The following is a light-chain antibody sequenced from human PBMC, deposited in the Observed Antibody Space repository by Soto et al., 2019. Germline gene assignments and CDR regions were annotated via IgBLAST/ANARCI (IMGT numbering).Light chain of an antibody. CDR3: QQYGTSPPSP. CDR2: GAS. CDR1: QSVCSSY. Sequence: ELVLTQSPGTLSLSPGERATLSCRASQSVCSSYLAWYQQKPRQPRKLLIYGASSRSTGIADRVSGRGSGRDFSCIINRLEPADSAVDDWQQYGTSPPSPCGQGTRPEIK. J-gene: IGKJ5*01. V-gene: IGKV3-20*01.